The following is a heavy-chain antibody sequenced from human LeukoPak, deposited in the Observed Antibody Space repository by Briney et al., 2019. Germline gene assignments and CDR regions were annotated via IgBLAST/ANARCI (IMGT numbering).Heavy chain of an antibody. CDR3: AKDDRIQTRRYSYNY. V-gene: IGHV3-23*01. CDR2: ISGSGGST. J-gene: IGHJ4*02. CDR1: GFTFSSYA. Sequence: QPGGSLRLSCAASGFTFSSYAMSWVRQAPGKGLEWVSVISGSGGSTSYADSVKGRFTISRDNSMNTLYLQMNGLRAEDTAVYYCAKDDRIQTRRYSYNYWGQGTLVTVSS. D-gene: IGHD5-18*01.